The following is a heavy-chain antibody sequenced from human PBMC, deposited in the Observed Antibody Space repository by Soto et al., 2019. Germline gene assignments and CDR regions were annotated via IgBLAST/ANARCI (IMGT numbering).Heavy chain of an antibody. CDR2: INHSGST. J-gene: IGHJ5*02. Sequence: SETLSLTCAVYGGSFSGYYWSWIRQPPGKGLEWIGEINHSGSTNYNPSLKSRVTISVDTSKNQFSLKLSSVTAADTAVYYCARGSIQLWPRVGWFDPWGQGTLVTVSS. D-gene: IGHD5-18*01. CDR1: GGSFSGYY. V-gene: IGHV4-34*01. CDR3: ARGSIQLWPRVGWFDP.